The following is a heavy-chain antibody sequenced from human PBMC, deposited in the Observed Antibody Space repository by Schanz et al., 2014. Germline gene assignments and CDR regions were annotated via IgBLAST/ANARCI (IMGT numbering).Heavy chain of an antibody. V-gene: IGHV3-33*08. CDR3: AREDCSATSCYFRY. D-gene: IGHD2-21*01. J-gene: IGHJ4*02. CDR2: MWNDGIKT. CDR1: TSLFSRSV. Sequence: QVDLVESGGGVVQPGRSLTLSCAVSTSLFSRSVIHWVRQAPGKGLEWVAVMWNDGIKTHYADSGKGRFTISRDNSKNALYLQMDSLRAEDTAVYYCAREDCSATSCYFRYWGQGTLVTVSS.